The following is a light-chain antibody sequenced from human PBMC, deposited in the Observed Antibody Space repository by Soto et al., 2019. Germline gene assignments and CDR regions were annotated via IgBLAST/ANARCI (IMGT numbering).Light chain of an antibody. CDR2: LSSDGSH. V-gene: IGLV4-69*01. J-gene: IGLJ2*01. Sequence: QPVLTQSPSASASLGASVNLTCTLSSGHSSYAIAWHQQQPEKGPRYLMKLSSDGSHSKGDGIPDRFSGSSSGAERYLTISSLQSEDEADYYCQTWDTGARVVFGGGTQLTVL. CDR1: SGHSSYA. CDR3: QTWDTGARVV.